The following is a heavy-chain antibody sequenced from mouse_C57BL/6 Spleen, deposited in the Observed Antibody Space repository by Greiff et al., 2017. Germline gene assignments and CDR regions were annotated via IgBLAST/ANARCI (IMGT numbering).Heavy chain of an antibody. CDR1: GYTFTSYW. D-gene: IGHD1-1*01. CDR3: DLYCYGSSGGY. J-gene: IGHJ2*01. Sequence: QVQLQQPGAELVKPGASVKLSCKASGYTFTSYWMQWVKQRPGQGLEWIGAIDPSDSYTNYNQKFKGKATLTVDTSTSTAYMQLSSLTSEDSAVAYYDLYCYGSSGGYWGQGTTLTVSS. CDR2: IDPSDSYT. V-gene: IGHV1-50*01.